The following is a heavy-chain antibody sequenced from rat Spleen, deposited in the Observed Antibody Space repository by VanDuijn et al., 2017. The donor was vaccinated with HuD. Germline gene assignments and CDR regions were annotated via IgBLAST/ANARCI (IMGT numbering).Heavy chain of an antibody. CDR2: ISTGGGNT. Sequence: EVQLVESGGGLVQPGRSMKLSCAASGFTFSNYYMAWVRQAPTKGLEWVASISTGGGNTYYRDSVKGRFTISRDNAKSTLYLQRDSLRSEDTATYYCARVDYDGYYHGWYFDFWGPGTMVTVSS. V-gene: IGHV5-25*01. D-gene: IGHD1-12*03. CDR1: GFTFSNYY. CDR3: ARVDYDGYYHGWYFDF. J-gene: IGHJ1*01.